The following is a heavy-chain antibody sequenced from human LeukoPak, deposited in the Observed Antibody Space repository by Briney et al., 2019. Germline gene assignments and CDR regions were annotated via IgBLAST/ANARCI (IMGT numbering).Heavy chain of an antibody. D-gene: IGHD6-13*01. V-gene: IGHV4-59*08. CDR2: IYYSGST. J-gene: IGHJ4*02. CDR3: ARHELAAAPFDY. CDR1: GGSISSYF. Sequence: PSVTLSLTCTVSGGSISSYFWSWIRQPPGKGLEWIGYIYYSGSTNYNPSLKSRVTISVDTSKNQFSLILSSVTAADTAVYYCARHELAAAPFDYWGQGTLVTVSS.